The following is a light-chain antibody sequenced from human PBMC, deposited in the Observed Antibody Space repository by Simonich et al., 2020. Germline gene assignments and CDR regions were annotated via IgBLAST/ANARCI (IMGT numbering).Light chain of an antibody. CDR2: DAS. V-gene: IGKV3D-20*01. CDR1: QSVSSN. CDR3: QQYGSSPRT. J-gene: IGKJ1*01. Sequence: EIVMMQSPATLSVSPGERATLSCRASQSVSSNLAWYQQKPGLAPRLLIYDASSRATGIPDRFSGSGSGTDFTLTISRLEPEDFAVYYCQQYGSSPRTFGQGTKVEIK.